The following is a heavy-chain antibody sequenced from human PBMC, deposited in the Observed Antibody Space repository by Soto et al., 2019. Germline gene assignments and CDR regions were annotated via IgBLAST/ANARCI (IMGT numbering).Heavy chain of an antibody. V-gene: IGHV3-30*04. CDR2: ISSDGRNQ. Sequence: QVQLVESGGGVVQPGRSLRLSCVVSGFTFRSYCMHWVRQAPGKGLEWVAVISSDGRNQYYADSVKGRFTISRDNSKNTLYVQMNSLRYEDTAVYFCARDLSRGFDALWYHYGMDVWGQGTTVTVSS. CDR3: ARDLSRGFDALWYHYGMDV. D-gene: IGHD3-10*01. CDR1: GFTFRSYC. J-gene: IGHJ6*02.